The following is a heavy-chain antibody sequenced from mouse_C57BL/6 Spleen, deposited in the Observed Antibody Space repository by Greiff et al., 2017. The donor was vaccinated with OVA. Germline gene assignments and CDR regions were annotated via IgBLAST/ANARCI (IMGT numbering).Heavy chain of an antibody. V-gene: IGHV1-39*01. D-gene: IGHD2-1*01. J-gene: IGHJ4*01. CDR1: GYSFTDYN. Sequence: EVKLQESGPELVKPGASVKISCKASGYSFTDYNMNWVKQSNGKSLEWIGVINPNYGTTSYNQKFKGKATLTVDQASSTAYMQLNSLTSEDSAVYYCARWRGIYYGNYDAMDYWGQGTSVTVSS. CDR3: ARWRGIYYGNYDAMDY. CDR2: INPNYGTT.